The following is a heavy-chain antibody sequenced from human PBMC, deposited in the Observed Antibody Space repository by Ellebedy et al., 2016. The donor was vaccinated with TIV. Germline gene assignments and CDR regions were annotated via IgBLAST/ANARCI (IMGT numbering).Heavy chain of an antibody. D-gene: IGHD3-9*01. CDR3: ASSGVAGFFFDY. Sequence: SETLSLXCTVSGGSISSYYWSWIRQPPGKGLEWIGYIYYSGSTNYNPSLKSRVTISVDTSKNQFSLKLSSVTAADTAVYYCASSGVAGFFFDYWGQGTLVTVSS. J-gene: IGHJ4*02. CDR2: IYYSGST. CDR1: GGSISSYY. V-gene: IGHV4-59*01.